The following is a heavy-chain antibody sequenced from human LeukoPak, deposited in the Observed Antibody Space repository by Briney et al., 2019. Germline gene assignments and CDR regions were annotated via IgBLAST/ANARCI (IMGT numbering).Heavy chain of an antibody. CDR2: IDSRFGTGAV. D-gene: IGHD3/OR15-3a*01. V-gene: IGHV3-15*04. Sequence: PGGSLRLSCATSGLAFSEAWMSWVRQAPGKGLEWVGNIDSRFGTGAVTYAAHVRGRFTISRDDAKNTLYVQMNSLKAEDTAVYYCTTNWSGLGGGQGTLVTASS. CDR1: GLAFSEAW. CDR3: TTNWSGLG. J-gene: IGHJ4*02.